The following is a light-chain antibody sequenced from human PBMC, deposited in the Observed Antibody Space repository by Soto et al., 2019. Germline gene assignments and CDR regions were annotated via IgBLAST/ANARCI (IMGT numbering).Light chain of an antibody. Sequence: DIVLTQSPGTLSLSPGERATLSCRASQSVNSSYLAWYQQKPGQAPRLLIYGAASRATAVPDRFSGSESGTYFSLTISRPEPEDFAVYYCQQYGRSPPMYTFGRGTKLEIK. CDR2: GAA. CDR1: QSVNSSY. V-gene: IGKV3-20*01. CDR3: QQYGRSPPMYT. J-gene: IGKJ2*01.